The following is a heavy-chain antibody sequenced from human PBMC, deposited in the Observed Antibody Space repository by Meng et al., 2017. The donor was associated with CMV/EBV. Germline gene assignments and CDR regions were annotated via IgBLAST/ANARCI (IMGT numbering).Heavy chain of an antibody. J-gene: IGHJ6*02. Sequence: SETLSLTCTVSGGSISSYYWSWIRQPPGKGLEWIGYIYYSGSTNYNPSLKSRVTISVDTSKNQFSLKLSSVTAAGTAVYYCATSSYDYVWGSYRSGDYYGMDVWGQGTTVTVSS. V-gene: IGHV4-59*01. CDR2: IYYSGST. CDR3: ATSSYDYVWGSYRSGDYYGMDV. CDR1: GGSISSYY. D-gene: IGHD3-16*02.